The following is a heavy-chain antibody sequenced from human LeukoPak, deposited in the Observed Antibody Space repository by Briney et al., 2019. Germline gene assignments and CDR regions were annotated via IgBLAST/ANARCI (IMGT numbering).Heavy chain of an antibody. D-gene: IGHD3-10*01. Sequence: GGSLRLSCAASGFTFSSYWMSWVRQAPGKGLEWVANLKQDGSEKYYVDSVKGRFTISRDNAKNSLYLQMNSLRAEDTAVYYCARGEGGSGSYYHYYYGMDVWGQGTTVTVSS. CDR2: LKQDGSEK. J-gene: IGHJ6*02. CDR3: ARGEGGSGSYYHYYYGMDV. CDR1: GFTFSSYW. V-gene: IGHV3-7*01.